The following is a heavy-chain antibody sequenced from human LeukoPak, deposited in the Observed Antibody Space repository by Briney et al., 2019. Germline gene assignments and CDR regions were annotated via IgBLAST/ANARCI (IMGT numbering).Heavy chain of an antibody. CDR2: IRSKAYGGTT. J-gene: IGHJ4*02. D-gene: IGHD3-10*01. V-gene: IGHV3-49*04. CDR3: TRIYGSGSYLCDY. CDR1: GFIFGDYG. Sequence: GGSLRLSCTASGFIFGDYGLSWVRQPPGRGLEWVGFIRSKAYGGTTEYAASVKGRFTISRDDSKSIAYLQMNSLKTEDTAVYYCTRIYGSGSYLCDYWGQGTLVIVSS.